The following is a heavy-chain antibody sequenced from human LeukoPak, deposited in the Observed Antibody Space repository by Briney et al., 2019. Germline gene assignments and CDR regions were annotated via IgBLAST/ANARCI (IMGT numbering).Heavy chain of an antibody. V-gene: IGHV1-18*01. CDR1: GYTFTSYG. CDR2: ISAYNGNT. CDR3: ARDHPDYDILTGYYPPPGNWFDP. Sequence: ASVKVSCKASGYTFTSYGISWVRQAPGQGLEWMGWISAYNGNTNYAQKLQGRVTMTTDTSTSTAYMELRSLKSDDTAVYYCARDHPDYDILTGYYPPPGNWFDPWGQGTLVTVSS. J-gene: IGHJ5*02. D-gene: IGHD3-9*01.